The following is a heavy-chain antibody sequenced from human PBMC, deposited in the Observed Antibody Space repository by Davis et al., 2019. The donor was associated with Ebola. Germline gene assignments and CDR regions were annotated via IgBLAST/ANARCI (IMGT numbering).Heavy chain of an antibody. V-gene: IGHV3-23*01. CDR2: ISGSGGNT. J-gene: IGHJ5*02. CDR1: GFTFSSYA. D-gene: IGHD3-9*01. CDR3: AALRYFDWLSLNWFDP. Sequence: GESLKISCAASGFTFSSYAMSWVRQAPGKGLEWVSAISGSGGNTYYADSVKGRFTISRDNSKNTLYLQMNSLRAEDTAVYYCAALRYFDWLSLNWFDPWGQGTLVTVSS.